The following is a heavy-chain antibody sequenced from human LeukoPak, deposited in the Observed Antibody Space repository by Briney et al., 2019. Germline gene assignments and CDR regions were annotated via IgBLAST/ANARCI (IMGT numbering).Heavy chain of an antibody. V-gene: IGHV4-59*08. Sequence: PSETLSLTCTVSGGSISSYYWSWIRQPPGKGLEWIGYIYYSGSTNYNPSLKSRVTISVDTSKNQFSLKPSSVTAADTAVYYCARQSRGYRFDYWGQGTLVTVSS. CDR2: IYYSGST. D-gene: IGHD3-16*02. CDR1: GGSISSYY. J-gene: IGHJ4*02. CDR3: ARQSRGYRFDY.